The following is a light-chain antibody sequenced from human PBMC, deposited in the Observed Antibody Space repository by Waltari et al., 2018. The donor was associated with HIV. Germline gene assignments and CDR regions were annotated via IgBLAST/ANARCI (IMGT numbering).Light chain of an antibody. CDR3: CSYAGSYTWL. J-gene: IGLJ2*01. CDR1: TTDVGGYNY. Sequence: QSALTQPRSVSGSPGQSVTISCIGTTTDVGGYNYVSWYRQHPGEAPKRIIYDVTKRPSGVPDRFSGAKSVNTASLTVSGLQADDEAEYYCCSYAGSYTWLFGGGTKLTVL. CDR2: DVT. V-gene: IGLV2-11*01.